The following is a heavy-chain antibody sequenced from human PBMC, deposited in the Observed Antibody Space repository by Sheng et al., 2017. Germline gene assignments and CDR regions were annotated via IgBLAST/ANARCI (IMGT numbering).Heavy chain of an antibody. D-gene: IGHD3-9*01. Sequence: EVQLLESGGGLVQPWGVPSRLSCAASGFTFSSYAMSWVRQAPGKGLEWVSAISGSGGSTYYADSVKGRFTISRDNSKNTLYLQMNSLRAEDTAVYYCAKLGDGSRLRYFWGGYYYYGMDVWGQGTTVTVSS. CDR3: AKLGDGSRLRYFWGGYYYYGMDV. CDR2: ISGSGGST. CDR1: GFTFSSYA. J-gene: IGHJ6*02. V-gene: IGHV3-23*01.